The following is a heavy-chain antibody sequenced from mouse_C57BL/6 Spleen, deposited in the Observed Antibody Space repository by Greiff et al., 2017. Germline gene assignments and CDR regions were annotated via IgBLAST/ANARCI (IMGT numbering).Heavy chain of an antibody. Sequence: VQLQESGAELVKPGASVKISCKASGYAFSSYWMNWVKQRPGKGLEWIGQIYPGDGDTNYNGKFKGKATLTADKSSSTAYMQLSSLTSEDSAVYFCARSKPLYYYGSTGYFDYWGQGTTLTVSS. V-gene: IGHV1-80*01. CDR2: IYPGDGDT. D-gene: IGHD1-1*01. CDR1: GYAFSSYW. CDR3: ARSKPLYYYGSTGYFDY. J-gene: IGHJ2*01.